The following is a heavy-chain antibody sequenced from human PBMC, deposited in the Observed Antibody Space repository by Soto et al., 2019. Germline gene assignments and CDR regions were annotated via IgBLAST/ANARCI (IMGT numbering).Heavy chain of an antibody. CDR2: INAGNGNT. J-gene: IGHJ5*02. CDR3: ARVPRSWFDP. V-gene: IGHV1-3*01. CDR1: GYTLTSNA. Sequence: GASVKVSCKASGYTLTSNAMHWARQAPGQRLEWMGWINAGNGNTKYSQKFQGRVTITRDTSASTAYMELSSLRSEDTAVYYCARVPRSWFDPWGQRTLVTVSS.